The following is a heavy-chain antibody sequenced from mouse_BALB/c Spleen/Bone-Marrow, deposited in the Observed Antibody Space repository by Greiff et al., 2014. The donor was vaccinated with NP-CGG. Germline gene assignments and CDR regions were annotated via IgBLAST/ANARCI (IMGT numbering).Heavy chain of an antibody. CDR2: IYPGSGST. D-gene: IGHD3-1*01. Sequence: QVHVKQSGAELVKPGTSVKLSCKASGYNFTSYWINWVKLRPGQGLEWIGDIYPGSGSTNYNEKFKSKVTLTVDTSSSTAYMQLSSLASEDSALYYCARFSQLGLLAYWGQGTLVTVSA. CDR1: GYNFTSYW. CDR3: ARFSQLGLLAY. J-gene: IGHJ3*01. V-gene: IGHV1-55*01.